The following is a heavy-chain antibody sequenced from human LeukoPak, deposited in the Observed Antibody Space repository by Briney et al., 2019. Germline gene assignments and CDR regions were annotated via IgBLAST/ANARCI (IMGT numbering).Heavy chain of an antibody. J-gene: IGHJ4*02. CDR1: GGSISSSSYY. D-gene: IGHD5-18*01. CDR3: ASGYSYDLFDY. CDR2: INYSGNT. V-gene: IGHV4-39*07. Sequence: SETLSLTCTVSGGSISSSSYYWGWIRRPPGKGLQWIGSINYSGNTYYNPSLKSRVTISVDTSKNQFSLKLSSVTAADTAVYYCASGYSYDLFDYWGQGTLVTVSS.